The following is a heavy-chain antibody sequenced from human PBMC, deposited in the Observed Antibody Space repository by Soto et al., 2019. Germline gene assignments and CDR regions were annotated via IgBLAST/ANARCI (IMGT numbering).Heavy chain of an antibody. V-gene: IGHV3-11*01. D-gene: IGHD3-10*01. CDR1: GFTFSDYY. Sequence: GGSLRLSCAASGFTFSDYYMSWIRQAPGKGLEWVSYISSSGSTIYYADSVKGRFTISRDNAKNSLYLQMNSLRAEDTAVYYCARLTLGFGWNYYYMDVWAKGTTVTVSS. J-gene: IGHJ6*03. CDR2: ISSSGSTI. CDR3: ARLTLGFGWNYYYMDV.